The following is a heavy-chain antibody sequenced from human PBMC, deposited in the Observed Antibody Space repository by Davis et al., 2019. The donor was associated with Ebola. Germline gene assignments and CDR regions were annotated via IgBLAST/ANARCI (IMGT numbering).Heavy chain of an antibody. J-gene: IGHJ4*02. CDR1: GYSFTSYW. V-gene: IGHV5-51*01. CDR2: IYPGDSDT. D-gene: IGHD3-9*01. CDR3: AREPRKSPFLTGLYYFDY. Sequence: PGGSLRLSCKGSGYSFTSYWIGWVRQMPGKGLEWMGIIYPGDSDTRYSPSFQGQVTISADKSISTAYLQWSSLKASDTAMYYCAREPRKSPFLTGLYYFDYWGQGTLVTVSS.